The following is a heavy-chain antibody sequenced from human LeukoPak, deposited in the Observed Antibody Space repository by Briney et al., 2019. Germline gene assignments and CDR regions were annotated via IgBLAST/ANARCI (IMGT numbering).Heavy chain of an antibody. J-gene: IGHJ4*02. Sequence: GASVKVSCEASGYTFTSYVINWVRQATGQGLEWMGWMNPNSGNTGYAQKFQGRVTMTRNTSISTAYMELSSLRSEDTAVYYCARGESEWEPTWSNDYWGQGTLVTVSS. CDR1: GYTFTSYV. CDR2: MNPNSGNT. D-gene: IGHD1-26*01. CDR3: ARGESEWEPTWSNDY. V-gene: IGHV1-8*01.